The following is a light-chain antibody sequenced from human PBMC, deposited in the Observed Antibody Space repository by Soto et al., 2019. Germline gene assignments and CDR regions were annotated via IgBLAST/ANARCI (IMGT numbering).Light chain of an antibody. CDR2: KIS. V-gene: IGKV2-30*01. CDR1: QSLVDNDGYSY. J-gene: IGKJ2*01. CDR3: MQGTHWPYT. Sequence: VVMTQSPLSLPVTLGEPASVSCRSSQSLVDNDGYSYLSWFQQRPGQSPRRLIYKISNRDSGVPDRFSGSGSDTDLTLKISRVEPEDVAVYYCMQGTHWPYTSGQGTQLEIK.